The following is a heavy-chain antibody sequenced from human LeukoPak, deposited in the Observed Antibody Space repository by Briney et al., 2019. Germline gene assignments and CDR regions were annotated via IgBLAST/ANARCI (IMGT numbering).Heavy chain of an antibody. V-gene: IGHV4-4*07. CDR1: GGSISSYY. Sequence: SDTLSLTCTVSGGSISSYYGRWIRQPAGEALEWIGRIYTSGSTNYNPSLEGRVTMSVDTSKNQFSVKLGSVTAADTAVYYWASHDYYGSVWGQGTLVAVSS. D-gene: IGHD3-10*01. J-gene: IGHJ4*02. CDR2: IYTSGST. CDR3: ASHDYYGSV.